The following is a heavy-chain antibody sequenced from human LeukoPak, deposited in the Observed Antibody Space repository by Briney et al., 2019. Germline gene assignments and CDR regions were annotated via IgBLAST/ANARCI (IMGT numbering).Heavy chain of an antibody. V-gene: IGHV3-30*02. Sequence: PGGSLRLSCAASGFTFSTYGMHWVRQAPGKGLEWVGFIRYDGSNKYYADSVKGRFTISRDNSKNTLYLQMNSLRAEDTAVYYCARVPRSYYYYYYMDVWGKGTTVTVSS. J-gene: IGHJ6*03. CDR2: IRYDGSNK. CDR3: ARVPRSYYYYYYMDV. CDR1: GFTFSTYG.